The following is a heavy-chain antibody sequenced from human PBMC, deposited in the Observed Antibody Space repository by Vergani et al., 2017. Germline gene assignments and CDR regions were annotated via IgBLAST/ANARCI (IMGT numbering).Heavy chain of an antibody. J-gene: IGHJ4*02. Sequence: QVQLVQSGAEVKKPGASVKVSCQTFGYTFIDYDINWVRQATGQGLEWMGWMNPNSGNTGYSQNFRGRVTMTRDTSITTAYMELSSLNSDDMAVYYCAGGPSRTATDSPYSFDSWGQGTLVTVSS. CDR2: MNPNSGNT. V-gene: IGHV1-8*01. D-gene: IGHD5-24*01. CDR3: AGGPSRTATDSPYSFDS. CDR1: GYTFIDYD.